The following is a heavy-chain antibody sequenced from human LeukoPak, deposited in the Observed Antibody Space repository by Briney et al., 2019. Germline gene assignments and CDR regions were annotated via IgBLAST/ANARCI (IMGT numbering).Heavy chain of an antibody. D-gene: IGHD1-26*01. V-gene: IGHV3-11*06. CDR3: AKIAGTYSPDY. CDR1: GFYFSDYY. Sequence: GGSLRLSCAASGFYFSDYYMTWIRQAPGKGLEWVSYISSSGTYTNYADSVKGRFTISRDNAKKSLYLQMNSLSAEDTAVYYCAKIAGTYSPDYRGQGTLVTVSS. CDR2: ISSSGTYT. J-gene: IGHJ4*02.